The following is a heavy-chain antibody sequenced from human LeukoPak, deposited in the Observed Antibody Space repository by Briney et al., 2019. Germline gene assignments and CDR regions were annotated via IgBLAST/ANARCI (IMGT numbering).Heavy chain of an antibody. CDR2: TSGSGGST. V-gene: IGHV3-23*01. D-gene: IGHD5-12*01. CDR1: GFTFSSYT. CDR3: ATPRGYSGYDFALDY. Sequence: GGSLRLSCAASGFTFSSYTMSWVRQAPGKGLEWVSATSGSGGSTYYADSVKGRFTISRDNSKNTLYLQMNSLRAEDTAVYYCATPRGYSGYDFALDYWGQGTLVTVSS. J-gene: IGHJ4*02.